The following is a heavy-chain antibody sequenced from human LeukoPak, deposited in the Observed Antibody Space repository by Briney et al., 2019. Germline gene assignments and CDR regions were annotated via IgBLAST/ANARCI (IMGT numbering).Heavy chain of an antibody. CDR3: ARVQYYYGPFDY. CDR2: IYYSGST. Sequence: SETLSLTCSVSGGSISSYYWSWIRQPPGKGLEWVGYIYYSGSTNYNPSLKSRVTISVDTSKNQFSLKLTSVTAADTAVYYCARVQYYYGPFDYWGQGTLVTVSS. V-gene: IGHV4-59*01. CDR1: GGSISSYY. J-gene: IGHJ4*02. D-gene: IGHD3-10*01.